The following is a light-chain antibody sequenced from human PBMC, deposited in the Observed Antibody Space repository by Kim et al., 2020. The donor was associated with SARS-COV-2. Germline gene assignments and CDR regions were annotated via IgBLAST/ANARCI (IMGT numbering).Light chain of an antibody. V-gene: IGLV2-14*03. CDR1: SSDVGGYNY. CDR2: DVS. CDR3: SSYTGSSTPYV. Sequence: QSITISCTETSSDVGGYNYVSWYQQHPGKAPKLMIYDVSHRPSGVSNRFSGSKSGNTASLTISGLQAEDEADYYCSSYTGSSTPYVFGSGTKVTVL. J-gene: IGLJ1*01.